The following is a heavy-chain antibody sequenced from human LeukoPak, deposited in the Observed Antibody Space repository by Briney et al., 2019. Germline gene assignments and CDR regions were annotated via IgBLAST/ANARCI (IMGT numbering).Heavy chain of an antibody. D-gene: IGHD1-14*01. Sequence: GGSLRLSCGASGFTFSTSAMDWVRQAPGKGLEWVAFLQTDGNTKNYADSVKGRFTISRDNSKNTLYLQMNSLRAEDTAVYYCAKDIRRGRPFDYWGQGTLVTVSS. V-gene: IGHV3-30*02. CDR2: LQTDGNTK. CDR1: GFTFSTSA. CDR3: AKDIRRGRPFDY. J-gene: IGHJ4*02.